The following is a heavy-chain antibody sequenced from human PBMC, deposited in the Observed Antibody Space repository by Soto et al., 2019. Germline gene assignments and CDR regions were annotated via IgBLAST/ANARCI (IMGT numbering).Heavy chain of an antibody. D-gene: IGHD1-26*01. Sequence: QLQESGPGLVKPSETLSLSCAVSGDSISNSDSYWTWIRQPPGKGLEWLGTINYSGSTHYNPSLKRRVTMSVDTCQNPFSLRVSAVSATDTALYYCERHSGSNSLEYWGQGTLVTVSS. CDR2: INYSGST. J-gene: IGHJ4*02. CDR1: GDSISNSDSY. V-gene: IGHV4-39*01. CDR3: ERHSGSNSLEY.